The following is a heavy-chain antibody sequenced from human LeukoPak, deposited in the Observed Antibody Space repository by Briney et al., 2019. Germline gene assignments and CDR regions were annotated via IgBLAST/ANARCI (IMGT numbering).Heavy chain of an antibody. V-gene: IGHV3-23*01. J-gene: IGHJ5*02. CDR2: ISGSGGST. CDR3: ARVPARYCSGGSCYFNWFDP. CDR1: GFTFSSYG. D-gene: IGHD2-15*01. Sequence: GGSLRLSCAASGFTFSSYGMSWVRQAPGKGLEWVSAISGSGGSTYYADSVKGRFTISRDNSKNTLYLQMNSLRSDDTAVYYCARVPARYCSGGSCYFNWFDPWGQGTLVTVSS.